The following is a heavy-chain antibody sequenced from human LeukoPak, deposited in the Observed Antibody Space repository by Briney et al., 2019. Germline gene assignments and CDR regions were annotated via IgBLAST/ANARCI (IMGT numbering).Heavy chain of an antibody. CDR2: IIPILGIA. CDR1: GGTFSSYA. Sequence: GASVKVSCKASGGTFSSYAISWVRQAPGQGLEWMGRIIPILGIANYAQKFQGRVTITADKSTSTAYMELSSLRSEDTAVYYCARGGGSSWYGGTWFDPWGQGTLVTVSS. J-gene: IGHJ5*02. CDR3: ARGGGSSWYGGTWFDP. D-gene: IGHD6-13*01. V-gene: IGHV1-69*04.